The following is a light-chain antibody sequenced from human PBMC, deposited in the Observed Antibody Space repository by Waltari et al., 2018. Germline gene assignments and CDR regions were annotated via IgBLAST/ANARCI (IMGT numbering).Light chain of an antibody. CDR1: SSDVGSYTS. V-gene: IGLV2-8*01. CDR3: SSKGGSNNLV. Sequence: QSALTQPPSASGSPGQSVTISCTGTSSDVGSYTSVSWFQQHPGKAPKLIIYEVSKRPSGGPDRFAGSKAGNTASLTASGLQAEDEADYYCSSKGGSNNLVFGGGTKLTVL. J-gene: IGLJ3*02. CDR2: EVS.